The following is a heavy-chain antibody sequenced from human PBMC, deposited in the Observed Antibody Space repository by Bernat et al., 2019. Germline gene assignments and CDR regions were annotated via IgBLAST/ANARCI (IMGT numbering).Heavy chain of an antibody. J-gene: IGHJ4*02. CDR1: GFTFSSYA. CDR3: ARDQATVTTLSFDY. V-gene: IGHV3-30-3*01. CDR2: ISSDGSNK. D-gene: IGHD4-17*01. Sequence: QVQLVESGGGVVQPGRSLRLSCAASGFTFSSYAMHWVRQAPGKGLEWVAVISSDGSNKYYADSVKGRFTISRDNSKNTLYLQMNSLRAEDTAVYYCARDQATVTTLSFDYWGQGTLVTVSS.